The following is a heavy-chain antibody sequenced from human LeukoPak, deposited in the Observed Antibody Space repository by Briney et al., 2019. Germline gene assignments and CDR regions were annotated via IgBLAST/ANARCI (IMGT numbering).Heavy chain of an antibody. CDR1: GYTFTRYG. D-gene: IGHD3-10*01. CDR2: ISAYNGNT. V-gene: IGHV1-18*01. CDR3: ARFRAGVGEPYGDY. Sequence: ASVKVSCKASGYTFTRYGISWVRQAPGQGLEWMGWISAYNGNTKYAHKFQGRVTKTTDTSPRTAYMELWSPRADETAAYFCARFRAGVGEPYGDYWGQGTLVTVSS. J-gene: IGHJ4*02.